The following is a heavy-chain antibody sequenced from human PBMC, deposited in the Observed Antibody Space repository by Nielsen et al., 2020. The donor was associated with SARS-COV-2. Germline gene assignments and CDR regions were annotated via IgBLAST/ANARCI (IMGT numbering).Heavy chain of an antibody. V-gene: IGHV1-69*06. CDR2: IIPIFGTA. J-gene: IGHJ6*02. CDR1: GYTFTSYG. Sequence: SVKVSCKASGYTFTSYGISWVRQAPGQGLEWMGGIIPIFGTANYAQKFQGRVTITADKSTSTAYMELSSLRSEDTAVYYCARVSQGVVVPAAMLPYYGMDVWGQGTTVTVSS. D-gene: IGHD2-2*01. CDR3: ARVSQGVVVPAAMLPYYGMDV.